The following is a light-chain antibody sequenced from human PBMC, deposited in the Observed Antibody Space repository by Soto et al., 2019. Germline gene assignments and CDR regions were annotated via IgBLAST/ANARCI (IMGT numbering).Light chain of an antibody. Sequence: QLTQSPSSLSASIGDRVTITCRASQDISGYLAWYQQQAGKAPKLLIYAASTLHSGVPTRFSGSGSGTEFILTIGRLQPEDFATYYCQHLAGTFGQGTKLAMK. CDR1: QDISGY. CDR3: QHLAGT. CDR2: AAS. J-gene: IGKJ2*01. V-gene: IGKV1-9*01.